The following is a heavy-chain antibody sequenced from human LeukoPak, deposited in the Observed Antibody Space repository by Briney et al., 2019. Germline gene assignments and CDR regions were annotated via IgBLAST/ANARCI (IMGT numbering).Heavy chain of an antibody. CDR2: IYPGDSDT. CDR1: GYSFTSYW. D-gene: IGHD2-2*01. J-gene: IGHJ6*03. V-gene: IGHV5-51*01. Sequence: GESLKISCKGSGYSFTSYWIGWVRQMPGKGLEWMGIIYPGDSDTRYSPSFQGQVTISADKSISTAYLQWSSLKASDTAIYYCATRGVVPAAIGDYYYYYYMDVWGKGTTVTVSS. CDR3: ATRGVVPAAIGDYYYYYYMDV.